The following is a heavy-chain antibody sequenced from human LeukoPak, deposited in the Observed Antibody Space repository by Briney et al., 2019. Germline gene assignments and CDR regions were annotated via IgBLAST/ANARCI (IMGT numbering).Heavy chain of an antibody. V-gene: IGHV4-34*01. CDR3: ARERVVGAPGVGWFDP. CDR1: GGSFSGYY. Sequence: PSETLSLTCAVYGGSFSGYYWSWIRQPPGKGLEWIGEISHSGSTNYNPSLKSRVTISVDTSKNQFSLKLSSVTAADTAVYYCARERVVGAPGVGWFDPWGQGTLVTVSS. D-gene: IGHD1-26*01. J-gene: IGHJ5*02. CDR2: ISHSGST.